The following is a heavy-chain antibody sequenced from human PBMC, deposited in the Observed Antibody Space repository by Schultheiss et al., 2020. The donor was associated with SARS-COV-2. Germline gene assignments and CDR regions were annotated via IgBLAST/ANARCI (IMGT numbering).Heavy chain of an antibody. CDR2: ISWNSGSI. CDR1: GFTFDDYA. D-gene: IGHD3-3*01. J-gene: IGHJ4*02. CDR3: AKEFGVDLPRVFDY. Sequence: GGSLRLSCAASGFTFDDYAMHWVRQAPGKGLEWVSGISWNSGSIGYADSVKGRFTISRDNAKNSLYLQMNSLRAEDTAVYYCAKEFGVDLPRVFDYWGQGTLVTVSS. V-gene: IGHV3-9*01.